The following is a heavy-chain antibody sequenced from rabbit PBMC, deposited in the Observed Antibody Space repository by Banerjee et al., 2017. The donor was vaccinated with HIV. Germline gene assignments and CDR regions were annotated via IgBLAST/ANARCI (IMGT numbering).Heavy chain of an antibody. D-gene: IGHD4-1*01. CDR2: INTGSSGNI. J-gene: IGHJ4*01. Sequence: QEQLVESGGGLVQPGGSLKLSCTASGFSFSSYWIYWVRQAPGKGLEWIGCINTGSSGNIYYASWAKGRFTISKTSSTTVTLQMTSLTVADTATYFCARVSESSGWGEDLWGQGTLVTVS. V-gene: IGHV1S45*01. CDR1: GFSFSSYW. CDR3: ARVSESSGWGEDL.